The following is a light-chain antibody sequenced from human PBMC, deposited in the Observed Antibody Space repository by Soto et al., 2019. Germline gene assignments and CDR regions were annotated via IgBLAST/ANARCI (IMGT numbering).Light chain of an antibody. CDR2: QDN. CDR3: QSFDSNDWV. CDR1: SGSIAHNY. Sequence: NFMLTQPHSVSESPGKTVTISCTRSSGSIAHNYVQWYQQLPGSAPTTIIYQDNHRASGVADRFSGSIDSSSNSASLTISGLKTEDEADYYCQSFDSNDWVFGGGTKVTVL. J-gene: IGLJ3*02. V-gene: IGLV6-57*04.